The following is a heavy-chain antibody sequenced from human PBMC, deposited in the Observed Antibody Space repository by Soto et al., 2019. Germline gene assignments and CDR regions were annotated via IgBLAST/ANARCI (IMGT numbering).Heavy chain of an antibody. CDR2: IYHSGST. V-gene: IGHV4-30-2*01. Sequence: SRPLSLPWVVLVGSTGGVGSSWSWIRQPPGKGLEWIGYIYHSGSTYYNPSLKSRVTISVDRSKNQFSLKLSSVTAADTAVYYCARVPSPWGQGTLVTVSS. CDR1: VGSTGGVGSS. J-gene: IGHJ5*02. CDR3: ARVPSP.